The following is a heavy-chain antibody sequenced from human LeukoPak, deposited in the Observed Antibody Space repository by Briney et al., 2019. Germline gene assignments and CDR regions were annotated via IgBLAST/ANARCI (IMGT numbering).Heavy chain of an antibody. D-gene: IGHD3-10*01. CDR3: AKDMGSGGYLYSDY. Sequence: GGSLRLSCATSGFTFSSYAMSWVRQAPGKGLEWVSVISISAGSTYYADSVKGRFTISRDNSKNTLYLQMNSLRAEDTAIYYCAKDMGSGGYLYSDYWGQGTLVTVSS. J-gene: IGHJ4*02. CDR2: ISISAGST. V-gene: IGHV3-23*01. CDR1: GFTFSSYA.